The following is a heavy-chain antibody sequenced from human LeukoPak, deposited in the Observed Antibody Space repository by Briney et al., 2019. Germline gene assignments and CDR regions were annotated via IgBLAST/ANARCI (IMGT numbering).Heavy chain of an antibody. CDR1: GYTFTGYY. CDR3: AREFPLDSSSNYYYYGMDV. J-gene: IGHJ6*02. Sequence: ASVKVSCKASGYTFTGYYMHWVRQAPGQGLEWMGWINPNSGGTNYAQKFQGRVPMTRDTSISTAYMELSRLRSDDTAVYYCAREFPLDSSSNYYYYGMDVWGQGTTVTVSS. D-gene: IGHD6-6*01. V-gene: IGHV1-2*02. CDR2: INPNSGGT.